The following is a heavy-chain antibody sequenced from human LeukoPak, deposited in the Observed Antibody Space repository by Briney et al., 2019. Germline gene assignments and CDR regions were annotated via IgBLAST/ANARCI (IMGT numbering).Heavy chain of an antibody. D-gene: IGHD6-19*01. V-gene: IGHV3-21*01. CDR3: ARSGLDAGSCDY. Sequence: PGGSLRLSCAASGFTFSSYSMNWVRQAPGKGLEWVSSISSSSSYIYYADSVKGRITISRDNAKNSLYLQMNSLRAEDTAVYYCARSGLDAGSCDYWGQGTLVTVSS. CDR1: GFTFSSYS. J-gene: IGHJ4*02. CDR2: ISSSSSYI.